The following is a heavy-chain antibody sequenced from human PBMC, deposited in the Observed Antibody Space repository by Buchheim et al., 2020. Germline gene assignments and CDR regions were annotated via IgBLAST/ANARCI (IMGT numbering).Heavy chain of an antibody. CDR2: IYTSGST. D-gene: IGHD1-26*01. CDR3: ARDGSPRMGASHLFDY. Sequence: QVQLQESGPGLVKPSQTLSLTCTVSGGSISSGSYYWSWIRQPAGKGLEWIGRIYTSGSTNYNPSLKSRVTISVDTSKNQFSLKLSSVTAADTAVYYCARDGSPRMGASHLFDYWGQGTL. J-gene: IGHJ4*02. V-gene: IGHV4-61*02. CDR1: GGSISSGSYY.